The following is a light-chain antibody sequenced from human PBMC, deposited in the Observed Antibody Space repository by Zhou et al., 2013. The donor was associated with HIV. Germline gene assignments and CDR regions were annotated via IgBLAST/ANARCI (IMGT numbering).Light chain of an antibody. Sequence: EVLMTQSPVTLSVSPGARATLSCRASQSVDTYLAWYQQRPGQAPRLLIYGASTRATGVPARFTGSGSGTEFTLTISSLQSEDSATYYCLQYDNWPPWTFGQGTKVEIK. J-gene: IGKJ1*01. CDR1: QSVDTY. CDR2: GAS. CDR3: LQYDNWPPWT. V-gene: IGKV3-15*01.